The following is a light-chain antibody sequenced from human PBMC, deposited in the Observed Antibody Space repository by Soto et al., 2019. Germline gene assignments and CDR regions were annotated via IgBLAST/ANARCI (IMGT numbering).Light chain of an antibody. CDR1: SSDIGSNA. J-gene: IGLJ1*01. Sequence: QSVLTQPPSTSRTPGQRVTISCSGSSSDIGSNAVYWYQQLPRTAPKLLIYRNNQRPSGVPDRFSGTKSGTSASLAISGLRSEDEADYYCAAWNDGLSGFVFGTGTKVTVL. CDR3: AAWNDGLSGFV. V-gene: IGLV1-47*01. CDR2: RNN.